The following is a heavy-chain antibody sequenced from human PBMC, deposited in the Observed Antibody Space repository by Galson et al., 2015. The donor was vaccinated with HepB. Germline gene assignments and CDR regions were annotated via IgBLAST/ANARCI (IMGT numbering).Heavy chain of an antibody. CDR3: ARDWESSSWSNWFDP. CDR1: GSTFTSYG. Sequence: SVTVSCKASGSTFTSYGISWVRQAPGQGLEWMGWISAYNGNTNYAQKLQGRATMTTDTSTSTAYMELRSLRSDDTAVYYCARDWESSSWSNWFDPWGQGTLVTVSS. CDR2: ISAYNGNT. V-gene: IGHV1-18*04. J-gene: IGHJ5*02. D-gene: IGHD6-13*01.